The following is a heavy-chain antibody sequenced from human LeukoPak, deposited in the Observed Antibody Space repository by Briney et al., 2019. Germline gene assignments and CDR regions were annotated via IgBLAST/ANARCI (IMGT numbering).Heavy chain of an antibody. CDR3: ARGGSADFWSGTFDY. D-gene: IGHD3-3*01. V-gene: IGHV3-23*01. CDR2: IIGSGDST. J-gene: IGHJ4*02. CDR1: GFTFSSYA. Sequence: PGGSLRLSCAASGFTFSSYAMSWVRQAPGMGLEWVSVIIGSGDSTYYADSVKGRFTISRDNSKNTLYLQMNSLKPDDTAVYYCARGGSADFWSGTFDYWGQGTLVTVSS.